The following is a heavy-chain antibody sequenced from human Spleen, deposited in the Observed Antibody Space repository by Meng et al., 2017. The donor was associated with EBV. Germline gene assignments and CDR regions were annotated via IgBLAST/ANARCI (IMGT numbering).Heavy chain of an antibody. J-gene: IGHJ4*02. CDR1: GIIFIDYY. V-gene: IGHV3-11*01. D-gene: IGHD1-26*01. CDR2: ISYTGTTI. Sequence: VKRVESGGGLVRPGGSLALLCAPYGIIFIDYYMSWIVQFPGKGLEWVSYISYTGTTIFYADSVKGRFTVSRDNSENSLFLQMNSLRVDDTAVYYCARGSRRLSGHYGYWGQGTLVTVSS. CDR3: ARGSRRLSGHYGY.